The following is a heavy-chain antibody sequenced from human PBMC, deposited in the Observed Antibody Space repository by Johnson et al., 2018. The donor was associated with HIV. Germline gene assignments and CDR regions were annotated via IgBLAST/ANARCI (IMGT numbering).Heavy chain of an antibody. CDR1: GFTFSSYG. CDR2: ISYDGSNK. V-gene: IGHV3-30*03. J-gene: IGHJ3*02. CDR3: ARDRSENAFDI. Sequence: QVQLVESGGGLVQPGRSLRLSCAASGFTFSSYGMHWVRQAPGKGLEWVAVISYDGSNKYYADSVKGRFTISRDNSKNTLYLQMNSLRAEDTAVYYCARDRSENAFDIWGQGTMVTVSS.